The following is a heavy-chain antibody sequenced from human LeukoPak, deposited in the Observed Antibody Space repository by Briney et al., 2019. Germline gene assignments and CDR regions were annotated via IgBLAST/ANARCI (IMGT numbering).Heavy chain of an antibody. J-gene: IGHJ3*01. D-gene: IGHD1-26*01. CDR1: GYSFINYW. Sequence: GESLKISCKASGYSFINYWIGWVRQMSGKGLQWMGIIYPGDSDTRYSPSFQGQVTISADKSISTAYLQWSSLRASDTAMYYCARPGRPNISHAFDLWGQGTMVTVSS. CDR3: ARPGRPNISHAFDL. V-gene: IGHV5-51*01. CDR2: IYPGDSDT.